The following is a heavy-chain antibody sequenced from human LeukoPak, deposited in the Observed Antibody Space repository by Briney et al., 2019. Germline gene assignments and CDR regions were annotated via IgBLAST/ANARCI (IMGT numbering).Heavy chain of an antibody. CDR2: INPNSGGT. CDR1: GYTFTGFY. V-gene: IGHV1-2*02. Sequence: GASVKVSCKASGYTFTGFYMHWVRQAPGQGLEWMGWINPNSGGTNYAQKFQGRVTMTRDTSISTAYMELSRLRSDDTAVYYCARDRGIFAAILTGPSDAFDIWGQGTMVTVSS. CDR3: ARDRGIFAAILTGPSDAFDI. J-gene: IGHJ3*02. D-gene: IGHD3-9*01.